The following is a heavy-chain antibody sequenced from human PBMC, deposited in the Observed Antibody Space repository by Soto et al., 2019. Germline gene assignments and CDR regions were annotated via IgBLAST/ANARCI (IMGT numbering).Heavy chain of an antibody. CDR3: ATGARYCCGGSCYPDD. J-gene: IGHJ4*02. D-gene: IGHD2-15*01. CDR1: GGTISTNV. Sequence: QVQLMQSGAEVKKPGSSVKVSCKASGGTISTNVISWVRQAPGQGLEWMGEIMPIFAAPNNAQKFQGRLTMTADTSTTTVYMELSSLTSEDTAVYFCATGARYCCGGSCYPDDWGQGTLVIVSS. CDR2: IMPIFAAP. V-gene: IGHV1-69*06.